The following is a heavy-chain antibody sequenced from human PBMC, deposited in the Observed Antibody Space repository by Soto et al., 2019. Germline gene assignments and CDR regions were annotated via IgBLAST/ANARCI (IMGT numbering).Heavy chain of an antibody. J-gene: IGHJ4*02. CDR3: APLYGSGRYVY. D-gene: IGHD6-19*01. V-gene: IGHV4-59*01. Sequence: PSETLSLTCTVSGGSISSYYLSWIRQPPGKSLEWIGYIYYSGSTNYNPSLKSRVTISVDTSVNQFSLKLSSVTAADTAVYYCAPLYGSGRYVYCAQLSLLTVSS. CDR1: GGSISSYY. CDR2: IYYSGST.